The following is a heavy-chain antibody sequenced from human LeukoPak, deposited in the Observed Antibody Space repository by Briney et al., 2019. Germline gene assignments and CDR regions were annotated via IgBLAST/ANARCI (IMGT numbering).Heavy chain of an antibody. CDR3: AREDIVVVPAARGARGPAGMDV. J-gene: IGHJ6*02. CDR1: GGSISSSSYY. V-gene: IGHV4-39*07. D-gene: IGHD2-2*01. Sequence: NPSETLSLTCTVSGGSISSSSYYWGWIRQPPGKGLEWIGSIYYSGSTYYNPSLKSRVTISVDTSKNQFSLKLSSVTAADTAVYYCAREDIVVVPAARGARGPAGMDVWGQGTTVTVSS. CDR2: IYYSGST.